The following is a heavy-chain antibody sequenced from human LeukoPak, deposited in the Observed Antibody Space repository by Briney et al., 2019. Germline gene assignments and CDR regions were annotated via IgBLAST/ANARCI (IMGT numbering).Heavy chain of an antibody. V-gene: IGHV3-30-3*01. D-gene: IGHD1-26*01. Sequence: QPGRSLRLSCAASGFTFSDHSMHWVRQAPGKGLEWMSSIAYDATDTYYVDSVKGRFTISRDNSKNILYLQLTSLRIEDTAVYYCARVGGGNYHPLDYWGQGTLVTVSS. J-gene: IGHJ4*02. CDR1: GFTFSDHS. CDR3: ARVGGGNYHPLDY. CDR2: IAYDATDT.